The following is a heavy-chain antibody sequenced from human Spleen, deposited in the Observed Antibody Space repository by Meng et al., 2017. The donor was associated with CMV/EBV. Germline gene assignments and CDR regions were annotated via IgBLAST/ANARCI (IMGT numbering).Heavy chain of an antibody. CDR3: ARDSRWFGALSAFDI. J-gene: IGHJ3*02. CDR2: IYYSGST. Sequence: GSISSGGYYWSWIRQHPGKGLEWIGYIYYSGSTYYNPSLKSRVTISVDTSKNQFSLKLSSVTAADTAVYYCARDSRWFGALSAFDIWGQGTMVTVSS. CDR1: GSISSGGYY. V-gene: IGHV4-31*02. D-gene: IGHD3-10*01.